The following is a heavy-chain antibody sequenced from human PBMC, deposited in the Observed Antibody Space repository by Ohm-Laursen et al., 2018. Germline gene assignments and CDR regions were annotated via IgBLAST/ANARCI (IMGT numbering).Heavy chain of an antibody. J-gene: IGHJ4*02. D-gene: IGHD3-16*02. CDR2: ISSSSTI. CDR1: GFTFSDYY. Sequence: SLRLSCTASGFTFSDYYMNWVRQAPGKGLEWVSSISSSSTIYYADSVKGRFTISRDNAKNSLYLQMNSLRAEDTAVYYCARDNYVWGSYRYTRFAGRDYWGQGTLVTVSS. CDR3: ARDNYVWGSYRYTRFAGRDY. V-gene: IGHV3-69-1*01.